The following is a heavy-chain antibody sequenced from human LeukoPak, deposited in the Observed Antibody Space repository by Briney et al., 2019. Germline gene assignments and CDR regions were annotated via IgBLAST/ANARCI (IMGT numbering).Heavy chain of an antibody. J-gene: IGHJ4*02. V-gene: IGHV1-69*10. D-gene: IGHD3-3*01. Sequence: ASVKVSCKASGGTFSSYAISWVRQSPGQGLECMGGIIPILGIANYAQKFQGRVTITADKSTSTAYMELSSLRSEDTAVYYCARDMGDDDFWRLIRYWGQGTLVTVSS. CDR2: IIPILGIA. CDR1: GGTFSSYA. CDR3: ARDMGDDDFWRLIRY.